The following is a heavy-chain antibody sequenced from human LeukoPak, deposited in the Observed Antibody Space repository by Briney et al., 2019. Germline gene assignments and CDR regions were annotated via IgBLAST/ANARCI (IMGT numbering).Heavy chain of an antibody. CDR2: IIPILGIA. CDR1: GGTFSSYA. D-gene: IGHD2-15*01. CDR3: ERAGRGYCSGGSCPSPEYFQH. Sequence: GASVKVSCKASGGTFSSYAISWVRQAPGQGLEWMGRIIPILGIANYAQKFQGRVTITADKSTSTAYMELSSLRSEDTAVYYCERAGRGYCSGGSCPSPEYFQHWGQGTLVTVSS. V-gene: IGHV1-69*04. J-gene: IGHJ1*01.